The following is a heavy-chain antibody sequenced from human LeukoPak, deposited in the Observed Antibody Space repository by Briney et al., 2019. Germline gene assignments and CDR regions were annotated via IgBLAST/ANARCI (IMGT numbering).Heavy chain of an antibody. V-gene: IGHV3-23*01. Sequence: PGGSLRLSCAASGFTVSSNHMSWVRQAPGKGLEWVSGISGSGGSTYYADSVKGRFTISRDNSKNTLYLQMNSLRAEDTAVYYCAKATGYLLWGQGTLVIVSS. CDR3: AKATGYLL. CDR1: GFTVSSNH. J-gene: IGHJ4*02. D-gene: IGHD1-14*01. CDR2: ISGSGGST.